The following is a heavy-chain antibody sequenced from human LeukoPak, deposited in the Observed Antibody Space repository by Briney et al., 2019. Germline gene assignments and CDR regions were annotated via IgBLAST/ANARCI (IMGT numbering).Heavy chain of an antibody. CDR1: GGSISSSSYY. CDR2: IYYSGST. Sequence: SETLSLTCTVSGGSISSSSYYWGWIRHPPGKGLEWIGSIYYSGSTYYNPSLKSRVTISVDTSKNQFSLKLSSVTAADTAVYYCARLPDYYDSSGYYYVFDYWGQGTLVTVSS. J-gene: IGHJ4*02. D-gene: IGHD3-22*01. CDR3: ARLPDYYDSSGYYYVFDY. V-gene: IGHV4-39*01.